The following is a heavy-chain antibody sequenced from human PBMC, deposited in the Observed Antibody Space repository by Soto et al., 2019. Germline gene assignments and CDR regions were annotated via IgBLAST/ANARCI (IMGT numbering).Heavy chain of an antibody. Sequence: QVQLQQWGAGLLKPSETLSLTCAVYGGSFSGYYWSWIRQPPGKGLEWIGEINHSGSTNYNPSLKSGVTISVDTSMNQFSLKLSSVTAADTAVYYCAREQRWFDPWGQGTLVTVSS. J-gene: IGHJ5*02. CDR1: GGSFSGYY. D-gene: IGHD6-25*01. CDR2: INHSGST. CDR3: AREQRWFDP. V-gene: IGHV4-34*01.